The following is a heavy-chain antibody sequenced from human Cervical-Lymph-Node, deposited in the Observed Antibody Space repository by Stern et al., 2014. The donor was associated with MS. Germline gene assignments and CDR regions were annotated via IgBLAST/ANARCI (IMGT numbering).Heavy chain of an antibody. CDR2: INTDGSTT. J-gene: IGHJ4*02. V-gene: IGHV3-74*01. D-gene: IGHD6-19*01. CDR3: ARHCSGWSQDY. Sequence: EVQLVESGGGSVQPGGSLRLSCAASGFTLSSYWMHWVRHAPGKGLVWVSRINTDGSTTSYADSVKGRFTISRDNAKNTLYLQMNSLRAEDTAVYYCARHCSGWSQDYWGQGTLVTVSS. CDR1: GFTLSSYW.